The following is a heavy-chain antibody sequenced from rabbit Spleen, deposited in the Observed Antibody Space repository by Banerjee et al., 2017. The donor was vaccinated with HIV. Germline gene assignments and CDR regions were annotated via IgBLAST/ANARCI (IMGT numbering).Heavy chain of an antibody. J-gene: IGHJ4*01. D-gene: IGHD6-1*01. CDR2: IYGGASSNI. Sequence: QEQLEESGGGLVQPEGSLTLTCTASGFIFSTSYWICWVRQVPGKGLEWIACIYGGASSNINYAPWAKGRFTISKTSSTTVTLQMTSLTAADTATYFCVRDSHGGGGYAFNLWGPGTLVTVS. CDR3: VRDSHGGGGYAFNL. CDR1: GFIFSTSYW. V-gene: IGHV1S45*01.